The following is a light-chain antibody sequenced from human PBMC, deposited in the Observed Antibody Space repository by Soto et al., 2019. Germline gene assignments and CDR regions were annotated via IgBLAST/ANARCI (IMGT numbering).Light chain of an antibody. V-gene: IGKV1-5*01. CDR3: QQYNSYSIT. CDR1: QSLNNY. J-gene: IGKJ5*01. Sequence: DIQVTQSPPTLSASVGDRVTITCRASQSLNNYLAWYQQKPGKAPKLLIYDASTLERGVPSRFSGSGSGTEFTLTISSLQPDDFATYYCQQYNSYSITFGQGTRLEIK. CDR2: DAS.